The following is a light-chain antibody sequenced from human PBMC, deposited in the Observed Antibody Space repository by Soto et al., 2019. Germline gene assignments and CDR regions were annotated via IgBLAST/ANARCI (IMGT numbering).Light chain of an antibody. CDR3: SSYTIINTWV. CDR2: EVT. J-gene: IGLJ3*02. V-gene: IGLV2-14*01. CDR1: SNDVGVYNY. Sequence: QSALTQPVSVSGSPGQSITISCTGTSNDVGVYNYVSWYQQHPGKAPKLMIYEVTNRPSGVSNRISGSKSGNTASLTISGLQPEDEADYYCSSYTIINTWVFGGGTKLTVL.